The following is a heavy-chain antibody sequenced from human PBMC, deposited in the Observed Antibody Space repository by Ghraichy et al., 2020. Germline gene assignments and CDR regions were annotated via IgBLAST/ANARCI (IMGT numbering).Heavy chain of an antibody. CDR1: GGSISSGGYY. CDR3: ARDPRDYYDSSGMGYGMDV. J-gene: IGHJ6*02. CDR2: IYYSGST. D-gene: IGHD3-22*01. Sequence: SETLSLTCTVSGGSISSGGYYWSWIRQHLGKGLEWIGYIYYSGSTYYNPSLKSRVTISVDTSKNQFSLKLSSVTAADTAVYYCARDPRDYYDSSGMGYGMDVWGQGTTVTVSS. V-gene: IGHV4-31*03.